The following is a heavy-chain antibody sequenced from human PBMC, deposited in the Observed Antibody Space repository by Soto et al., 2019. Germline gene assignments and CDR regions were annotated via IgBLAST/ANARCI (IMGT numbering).Heavy chain of an antibody. V-gene: IGHV3-9*01. Sequence: EVQLVESGGGLVQPGRSLRLSCAASGFTFDDYAMHWVRQAPGKGLEWVSGISWSSGSIGYADSVKGRFTISRDNAKNSLYLQMNSLRAEDTALYYCAKDMGKGYSSGWYGDYWGQGTLVTVSS. CDR3: AKDMGKGYSSGWYGDY. CDR1: GFTFDDYA. J-gene: IGHJ4*02. D-gene: IGHD6-19*01. CDR2: ISWSSGSI.